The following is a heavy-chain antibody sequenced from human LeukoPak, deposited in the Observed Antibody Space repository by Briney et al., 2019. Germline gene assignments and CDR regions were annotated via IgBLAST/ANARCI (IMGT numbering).Heavy chain of an antibody. J-gene: IGHJ3*02. CDR1: GGTFSSYA. CDR2: IIPIFGTA. Sequence: GAPVKVSCKASGGTFSSYAISWVRQAPGQGLEWMGGIIPIFGTANYAQKFQGRVTITADESTSTAYMELSRLRSDDTAVYYCARGGTLLKALDAFDIWGQGTMVTVSS. CDR3: ARGGTLLKALDAFDI. D-gene: IGHD3-16*01. V-gene: IGHV1-69*13.